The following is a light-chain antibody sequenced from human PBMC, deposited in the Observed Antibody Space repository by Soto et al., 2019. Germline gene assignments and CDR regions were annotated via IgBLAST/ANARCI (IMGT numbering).Light chain of an antibody. V-gene: IGKV1-8*01. J-gene: IGKJ2*01. CDR1: QGISSY. Sequence: AIRMTQSPSSFSASTGDRVTITCRASQGISSYLAWYQQKPGKAPKLLIYAASTLQSGVPSRFSGSGSGTVFPLNLNCLQAEDFATFFWQTYYSYPQTFGQGTKLEIK. CDR2: AAS. CDR3: QTYYSYPQT.